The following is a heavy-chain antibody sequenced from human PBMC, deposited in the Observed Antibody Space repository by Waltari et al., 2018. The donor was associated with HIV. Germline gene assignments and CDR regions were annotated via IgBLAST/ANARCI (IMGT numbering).Heavy chain of an antibody. Sequence: EVQLVQSGGGLIQPGGSLRLSCAASGFTVSSNYRSWVRQAPGQGLEWVSVIYSGGSTFYADSVQGRFTISRDNAKNTLFLQLNSLRAEDTAVYYCARDRGDSFFPYWGQGTLVTVSS. V-gene: IGHV3-53*01. CDR3: ARDRGDSFFPY. D-gene: IGHD5-18*01. CDR1: GFTVSSNY. J-gene: IGHJ4*02. CDR2: IYSGGST.